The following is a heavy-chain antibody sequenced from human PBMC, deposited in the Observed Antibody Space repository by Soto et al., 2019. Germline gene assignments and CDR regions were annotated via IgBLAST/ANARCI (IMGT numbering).Heavy chain of an antibody. CDR1: GDSIGSGNKY. Sequence: SETLSLTCTVSGDSIGSGNKYWSWIRHAPGKGLECIGYIFSSGTTYYNPSLKSRLTMSLDTSQNQFSLKLNSLTAADTAVYFCARVPSPFDFYYAMDVWGQGTTVTVSS. D-gene: IGHD3-16*01. V-gene: IGHV4-30-4*02. J-gene: IGHJ6*02. CDR2: IFSSGTT. CDR3: ARVPSPFDFYYAMDV.